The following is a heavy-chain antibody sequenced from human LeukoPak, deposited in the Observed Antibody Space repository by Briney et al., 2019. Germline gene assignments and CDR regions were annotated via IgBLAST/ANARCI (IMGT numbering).Heavy chain of an antibody. CDR3: ARDRMGAGDYVPYYYYGMDV. Sequence: GGSLRLSCAASGLTFSSYAMHWVRQAPGKGLEWVAVISYDGSNKYYADSVKGRFTISRDNSKNTLYLQMNSLRAEDTAVYYCARDRMGAGDYVPYYYYGMDVWGQGTTVTVSS. CDR2: ISYDGSNK. J-gene: IGHJ6*02. D-gene: IGHD4-17*01. V-gene: IGHV3-30-3*01. CDR1: GLTFSSYA.